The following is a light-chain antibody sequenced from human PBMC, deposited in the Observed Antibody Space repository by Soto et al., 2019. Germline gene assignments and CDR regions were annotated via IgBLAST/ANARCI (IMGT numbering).Light chain of an antibody. Sequence: DFQMTQSPSILSASVGDRVTITCRASQSVSSWLAWYQQKPGKAPKLLIYLASTLESGVPSRFSGSGSGTEFTLRISNLQPDDLATYYCQQYNTFSRGTFGQGTRVEIK. CDR2: LAS. CDR3: QQYNTFSRGT. J-gene: IGKJ1*01. CDR1: QSVSSW. V-gene: IGKV1-5*03.